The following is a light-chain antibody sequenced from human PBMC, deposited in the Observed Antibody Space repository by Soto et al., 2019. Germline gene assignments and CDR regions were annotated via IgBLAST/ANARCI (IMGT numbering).Light chain of an antibody. V-gene: IGKV3-15*01. J-gene: IGKJ5*01. Sequence: EMVLTQSPGTLSLSPGETATLSCRASQTVNSDYLAWYQQKPGQAPRLLIYGASTRATGIPARFSGSGSGTEFTLTISSLQSEDFAVYYCQQYNNWPPITFGQGTRLEIK. CDR1: QTVNSD. CDR3: QQYNNWPPIT. CDR2: GAS.